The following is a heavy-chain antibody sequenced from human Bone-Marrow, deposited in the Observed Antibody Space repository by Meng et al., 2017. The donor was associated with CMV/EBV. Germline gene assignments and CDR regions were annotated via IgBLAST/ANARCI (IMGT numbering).Heavy chain of an antibody. D-gene: IGHD3-22*01. CDR3: ASGIVVVNYYYYGMDV. CDR1: GGSFSGYY. V-gene: IGHV4-34*01. Sequence: SETLSLTCAVYGGSFSGYYWSWIRQPPGKGLEWIGEINHSGSTNYNPSLKSRVTISVDTSKNQFSLKLSSVTAADTAVYYCASGIVVVNYYYYGMDVWGQGTTVTGSS. CDR2: INHSGST. J-gene: IGHJ6*02.